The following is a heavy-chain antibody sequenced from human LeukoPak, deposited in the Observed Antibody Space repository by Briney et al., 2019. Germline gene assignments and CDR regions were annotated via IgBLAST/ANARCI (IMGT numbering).Heavy chain of an antibody. CDR1: GFSFSSYW. J-gene: IGHJ6*02. D-gene: IGHD4-17*01. Sequence: GGSLRLSCAASGFSFSSYWMSWVRQAPGKGLEWVANIKQDGSEKYYVDSVKGRFTISRDNAKNSLYLQMNSLGAEDTAVYYCARDLGTTVTTAPYYYYYGMDVWGQGTTVTVSS. CDR3: ARDLGTTVTTAPYYYYYGMDV. V-gene: IGHV3-7*01. CDR2: IKQDGSEK.